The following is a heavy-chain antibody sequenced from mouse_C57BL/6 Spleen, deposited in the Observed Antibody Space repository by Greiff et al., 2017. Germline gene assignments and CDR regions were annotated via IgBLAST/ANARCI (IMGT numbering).Heavy chain of an antibody. V-gene: IGHV14-4*01. Sequence: EVQLQQSGAELVRPGASVKLSCTASGFNIKDDYMHWVKQRPEQGLEWIGWIDPENGDTEYASKFQGKATITADKSSNTAYLQLSSLTSEDTAVYYCTRNYYGSSYYFDYWGQGTTLTVSS. CDR2: IDPENGDT. D-gene: IGHD1-1*01. CDR3: TRNYYGSSYYFDY. CDR1: GFNIKDDY. J-gene: IGHJ2*01.